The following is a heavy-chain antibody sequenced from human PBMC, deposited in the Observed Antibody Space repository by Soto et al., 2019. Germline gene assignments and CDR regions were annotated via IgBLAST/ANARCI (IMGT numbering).Heavy chain of an antibody. V-gene: IGHV4-59*01. Sequence: SETLSLTCTVSGGSISSYYWSWIRQPPGKGLDWIGYIYYSGSTNYNPSLKSRVTISVDTSKNQFSLKLSSVTAADTAVYYCARVGPNYYDSSGYYGDAFDIWGQGTMVTVSS. J-gene: IGHJ3*02. CDR2: IYYSGST. CDR1: GGSISSYY. CDR3: ARVGPNYYDSSGYYGDAFDI. D-gene: IGHD3-22*01.